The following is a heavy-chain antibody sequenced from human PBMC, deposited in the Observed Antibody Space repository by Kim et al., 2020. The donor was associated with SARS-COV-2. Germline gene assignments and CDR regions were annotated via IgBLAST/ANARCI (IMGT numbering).Heavy chain of an antibody. V-gene: IGHV4-34*01. CDR1: GGSFSGYY. CDR3: ASDLNRGYSDY. J-gene: IGHJ4*02. Sequence: SETLSLTCAVYGGSFSGYYWSWIRQPPGKGLEWIGEINHSGSTNYNPSLKSRVTISVDTSKNQFSLKLSSVTAADTAVYYCASDLNRGYSDYWGQGTLVTVSS. D-gene: IGHD2-15*01. CDR2: INHSGST.